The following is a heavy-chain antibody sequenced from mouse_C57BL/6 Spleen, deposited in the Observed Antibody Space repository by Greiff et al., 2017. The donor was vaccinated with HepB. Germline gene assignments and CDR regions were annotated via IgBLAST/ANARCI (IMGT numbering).Heavy chain of an antibody. CDR3: ARRWNDGYYDGDY. CDR2: IYPSDSET. D-gene: IGHD2-3*01. J-gene: IGHJ4*01. Sequence: QVQLQQPGAELVRPGSSVKLSCKASGYTFTSYWMDWVKQRPGQGLEWIGNIYPSDSETHYNQKFKDKATLTVDKSSSTAYMQLSSLTSEDSAVYYRARRWNDGYYDGDYWGQGTSVTVSS. CDR1: GYTFTSYW. V-gene: IGHV1-61*01.